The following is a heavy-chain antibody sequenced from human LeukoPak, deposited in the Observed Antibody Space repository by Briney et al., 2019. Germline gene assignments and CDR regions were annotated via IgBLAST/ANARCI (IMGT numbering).Heavy chain of an antibody. CDR3: ARRVSYRNCFDP. CDR1: GDSISSGNYY. Sequence: PSETLSLTCTVSGDSISSGNYYWGWVRQPPGKGLEWIGSIYYSGSTYYNPSLKSRVTISVDTSKNQFSLKLSSVTAADTAVYYCARRVSYRNCFDPWGREPWSPSPQ. J-gene: IGHJ5*02. D-gene: IGHD1-26*01. V-gene: IGHV4-39*01. CDR2: IYYSGST.